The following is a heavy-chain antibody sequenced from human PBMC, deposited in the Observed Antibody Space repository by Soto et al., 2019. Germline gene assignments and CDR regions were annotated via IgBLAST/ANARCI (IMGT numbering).Heavy chain of an antibody. J-gene: IGHJ5*02. CDR3: ARELDYGDFLRYNWFDP. CDR1: GDSVSSNSAA. D-gene: IGHD4-17*01. Sequence: SQTLSLTCAISGDSVSSNSAASNWIRQSPSRGLEWLGRTYYRSKWYNDYAVSVKGRITINPDTSKNQFSLQLNSMTPEDTAVYYCARELDYGDFLRYNWFDPWGQGTLVTVSS. CDR2: TYYRSKWYN. V-gene: IGHV6-1*01.